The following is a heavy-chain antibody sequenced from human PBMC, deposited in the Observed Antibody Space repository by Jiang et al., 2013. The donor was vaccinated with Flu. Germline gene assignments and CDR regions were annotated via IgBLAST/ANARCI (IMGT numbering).Heavy chain of an antibody. CDR3: ARDLGYYAFDI. Sequence: SGAEVKKPGASVKVSCKASGYTFTSHYIHWVRQAPGQGPEWMGFIHPIVGSTTSEQKFQGRVTMTRDTSTSTVYMELSSLRSEDTAVYSCARDLGYYAFDIWGQGTLVTVSS. CDR1: GYTFTSHY. D-gene: IGHD1-26*01. J-gene: IGHJ3*02. CDR2: IHPIVGST. V-gene: IGHV1-46*01.